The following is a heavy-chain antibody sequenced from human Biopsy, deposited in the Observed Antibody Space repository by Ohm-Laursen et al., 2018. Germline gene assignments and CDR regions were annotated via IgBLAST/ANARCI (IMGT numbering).Heavy chain of an antibody. CDR2: IFNSANT. V-gene: IGHV4-31*01. Sequence: TLSLTWTVSGGSISSGGSYWSWIRQRPGKGLEWIGYIFNSANTYYNPSLKNLITISGDTSKNQFSLKLNSVTAADTAVYYCARDLPSSYYYAMDVWGQGTTVTVSS. J-gene: IGHJ6*02. CDR1: GGSISSGGSY. CDR3: ARDLPSSYYYAMDV.